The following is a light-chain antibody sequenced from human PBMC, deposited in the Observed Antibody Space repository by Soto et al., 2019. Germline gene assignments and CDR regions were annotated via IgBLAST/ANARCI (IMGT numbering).Light chain of an antibody. Sequence: DIQITQSPSTLSASVGDRVTITCRASQSISSWLAWYQQKPGKAPKLLIYDASSLESGVPSRFSGSGSGTEFSLTISSLQHDDFANYYCQQYNSYYPWTFGQGTKVDIK. CDR2: DAS. V-gene: IGKV1-5*01. CDR1: QSISSW. CDR3: QQYNSYYPWT. J-gene: IGKJ1*01.